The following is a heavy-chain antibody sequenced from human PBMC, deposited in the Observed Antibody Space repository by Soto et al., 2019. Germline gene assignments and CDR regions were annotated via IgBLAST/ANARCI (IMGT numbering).Heavy chain of an antibody. V-gene: IGHV5-51*01. CDR2: IYPGDSDT. CDR1: GYSFTSYW. CDR3: ARHKRFDFWSGYYPNYYGMDV. D-gene: IGHD3-3*01. J-gene: IGHJ6*02. Sequence: GESLKISCKGSGYSFTSYWIGWVRQMPGKGLEWMGIIYPGDSDTRYSPSFQGQVTISADKSISTAYLQWSSLKASDTAMYYCARHKRFDFWSGYYPNYYGMDVWGQGTTVTV.